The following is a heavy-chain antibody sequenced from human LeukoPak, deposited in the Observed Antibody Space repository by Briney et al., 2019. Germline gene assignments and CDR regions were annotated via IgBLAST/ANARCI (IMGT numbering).Heavy chain of an antibody. CDR3: AKNPQYYYDSSGFFEY. Sequence: GGSLRLSCAASGFTFSSYSMNWVRQAPGKGLEWVSAISGSGGSTYYADSVKGRFTISRDNSKNTLYLQMNSLRVEDTAVYYCAKNPQYYYDSSGFFEYWGQGTLVTVSS. CDR2: ISGSGGST. J-gene: IGHJ4*02. CDR1: GFTFSSYS. D-gene: IGHD3-22*01. V-gene: IGHV3-23*01.